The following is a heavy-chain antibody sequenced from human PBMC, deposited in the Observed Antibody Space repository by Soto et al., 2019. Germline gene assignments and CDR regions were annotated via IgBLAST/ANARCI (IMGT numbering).Heavy chain of an antibody. CDR3: AREKGYCSGGSRYYYYYYMDV. CDR2: MNPNSGNT. J-gene: IGHJ6*03. CDR1: GYTFTSYD. V-gene: IGHV1-8*01. Sequence: ASVKVSFKASGYTFTSYDINWVRQATGQGLEWMGWMNPNSGNTGYAQKFQGRVTMTRNTSISTAYMELSSLRSEDTAVYYCAREKGYCSGGSRYYYYYYMDVWGKGTTVTVSS. D-gene: IGHD2-15*01.